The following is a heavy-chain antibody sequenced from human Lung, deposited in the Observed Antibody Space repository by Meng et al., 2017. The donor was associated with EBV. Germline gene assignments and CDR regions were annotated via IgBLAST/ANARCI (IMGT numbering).Heavy chain of an antibody. CDR2: IYWDDDK. J-gene: IGHJ5*01. D-gene: IGHD1-1*01. V-gene: IGHV2-5*02. CDR3: AHWNWVLDS. CDR1: GLALITGGEA. Sequence: QNTVKESGPTLVKPTQRLTLTWTLSGLALITGGEAWCWTRQSPGKALEWLALIYWDDDKRYSSSLKYGLTITKDTSKNQVVRTMTDMDTVDTATYFCAHWNWVLDSWGQGTLVTVSS.